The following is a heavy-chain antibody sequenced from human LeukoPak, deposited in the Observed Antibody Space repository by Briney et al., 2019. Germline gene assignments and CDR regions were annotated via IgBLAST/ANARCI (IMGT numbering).Heavy chain of an antibody. Sequence: GGSLRLSCAASGFAFSNFAMHWVRQAPGKGLEWVAVVSYEGTIKYYSDSAKGRFTISRDNSNTLISLQMNDLTTEDTAVYYCAREKFDSWGQGTLVTVSP. J-gene: IGHJ5*01. V-gene: IGHV3-30*14. CDR3: AREKFDS. CDR1: GFAFSNFA. CDR2: VSYEGTIK.